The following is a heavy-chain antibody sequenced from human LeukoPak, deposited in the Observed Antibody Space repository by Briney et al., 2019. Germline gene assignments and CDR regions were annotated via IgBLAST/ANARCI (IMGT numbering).Heavy chain of an antibody. Sequence: SETLSLTCTVSGYSISSGYYWGWIRQPPGKGLEWIGSIYHSGGTYYNPSLKGRVTISVDTSKNQFSLKLSSVTAADTAVYYCARGAVTNYYYYYMDVWGKGTTVTVSS. CDR1: GYSISSGYY. V-gene: IGHV4-38-2*02. D-gene: IGHD4-11*01. CDR2: IYHSGGT. CDR3: ARGAVTNYYYYYMDV. J-gene: IGHJ6*03.